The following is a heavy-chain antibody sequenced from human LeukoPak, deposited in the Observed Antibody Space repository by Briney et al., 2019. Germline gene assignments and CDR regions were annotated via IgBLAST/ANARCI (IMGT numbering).Heavy chain of an antibody. CDR1: GFTFSNAW. CDR3: TTVPVTTVTTSWFDP. V-gene: IGHV3-15*01. J-gene: IGHJ5*02. Sequence: GGSLRLSCAASGFTFSNAWMSWVRQAPGKGLEWVGRIKSKTDGGTTDYAAPVKGRFTISRDDSKNTLYLQMNSLKTEDTAAYYCTTVPVTTVTTSWFDPWGQGTLVTVSS. D-gene: IGHD4-11*01. CDR2: IKSKTDGGTT.